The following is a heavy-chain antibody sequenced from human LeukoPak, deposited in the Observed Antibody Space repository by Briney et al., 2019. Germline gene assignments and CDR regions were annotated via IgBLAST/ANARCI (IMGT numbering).Heavy chain of an antibody. CDR1: GYSFTSYW. CDR3: ARLLKGSGSYYNDYYYGMDV. V-gene: IGHV5-51*01. J-gene: IGHJ6*02. Sequence: GESLKISCNGTGYSFTSYWIGWVRQMPGKGLEWMGIIYPGDSDTRYSPSFQGQVTISADKSISTAYLQWSSLKASDTAMYYCARLLKGSGSYYNDYYYGMDVWGQGTTVTVSS. CDR2: IYPGDSDT. D-gene: IGHD3-10*01.